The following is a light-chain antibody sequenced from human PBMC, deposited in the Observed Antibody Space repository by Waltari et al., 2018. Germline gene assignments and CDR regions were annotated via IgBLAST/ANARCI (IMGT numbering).Light chain of an antibody. CDR2: GNN. J-gene: IGLJ2*01. V-gene: IGLV1-40*01. Sequence: QSVLTQPPSVSGTPGQRVTISCSGSTSNIGAGHDVHWYQHLPGTAPKRPRDGNNNRPSWVPDRFSGSKSGTSASLAITGLQADDEADYFCQSFDNMLSGGVVFGGGTKLAVL. CDR1: TSNIGAGHD. CDR3: QSFDNMLSGGVV.